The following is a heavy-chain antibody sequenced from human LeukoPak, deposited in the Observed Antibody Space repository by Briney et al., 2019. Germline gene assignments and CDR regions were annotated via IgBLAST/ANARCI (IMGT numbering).Heavy chain of an antibody. V-gene: IGHV1-69*05. CDR3: ARAKLGYSSGWSDY. CDR1: GGTFSSYA. J-gene: IGHJ4*02. Sequence: GSSVKVSCKASGGTFSSYAISWVRQAPGQGLEWMGGIIPIFGTANYAQKFQGRVTITRNTSISTAYMELSSLRSEDTAVYYCARAKLGYSSGWSDYWGQGTLVTVSS. CDR2: IIPIFGTA. D-gene: IGHD6-19*01.